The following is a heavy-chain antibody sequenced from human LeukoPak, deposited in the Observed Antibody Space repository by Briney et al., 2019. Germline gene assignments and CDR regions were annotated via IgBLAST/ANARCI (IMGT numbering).Heavy chain of an antibody. Sequence: GGSLRLSCAASGFTFSSYSMNWVRQAPGKGLEWVSSISSSSSYIYYADSVKGRFTISRDNAKNSLYLQMNSLRAEDTAVYYCAREMGSCYYDSSGYYGFFDYWGQGTLVTVSS. CDR2: ISSSSSYI. V-gene: IGHV3-21*01. J-gene: IGHJ4*02. CDR3: AREMGSCYYDSSGYYGFFDY. CDR1: GFTFSSYS. D-gene: IGHD3-22*01.